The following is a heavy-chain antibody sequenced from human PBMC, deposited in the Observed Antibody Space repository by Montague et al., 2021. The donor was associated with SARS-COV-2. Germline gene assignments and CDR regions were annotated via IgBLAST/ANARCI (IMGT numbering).Heavy chain of an antibody. CDR1: GFTFSSYA. CDR2: ISGSGGST. CDR3: AKGLSSGSYYSSYFDY. Sequence: SLRLSWSVSGFTFSSYAMSWVRQAPGKGLEWVSVISGSGGSTYYADSVKGRFTISRGNSKNTLYLQMNSLRAEDTAVYYCAKGLSSGSYYSSYFDYWGQGTLVTVSS. V-gene: IGHV3-23*01. J-gene: IGHJ4*02. D-gene: IGHD3-10*01.